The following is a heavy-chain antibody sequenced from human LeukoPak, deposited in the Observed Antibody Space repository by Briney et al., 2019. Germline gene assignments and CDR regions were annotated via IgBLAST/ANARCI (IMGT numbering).Heavy chain of an antibody. CDR3: AELGITMIGGV. CDR1: GFTFSSYE. D-gene: IGHD3-10*02. J-gene: IGHJ6*04. V-gene: IGHV3-48*03. Sequence: GGSLRLSCAASGFTFSSYEMNWVRQAPGKGLEWVSYISSSGSTIYYAVSGKGRFTIYRDNAKNSLYLQMNSLRAEDTAVYYCAELGITMIGGVWGKGTTVTISS. CDR2: ISSSGSTI.